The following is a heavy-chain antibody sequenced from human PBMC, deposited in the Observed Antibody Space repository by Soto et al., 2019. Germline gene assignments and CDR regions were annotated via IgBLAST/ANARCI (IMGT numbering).Heavy chain of an antibody. Sequence: EVQVVESGGGLVQPGGSLRLSCAVSGFIFSSYWMSWVRQAPGKGLEWVANINEDGSEKNYVDSVKGRFTISRDNPKNSLYLQMNSRRVEDTAVYYCISSSVFWGQGRQVTVSS. V-gene: IGHV3-7*01. CDR2: INEDGSEK. CDR1: GFIFSSYW. D-gene: IGHD6-6*01. J-gene: IGHJ1*01. CDR3: ISSSVF.